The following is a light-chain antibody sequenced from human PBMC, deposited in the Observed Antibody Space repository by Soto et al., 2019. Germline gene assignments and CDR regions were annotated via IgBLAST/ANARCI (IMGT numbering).Light chain of an antibody. CDR1: QSVSSSY. CDR3: QQYGSSPRIT. Sequence: EIVLTQSPGTLSLSPGERATLSCRASQSVSSSYLAWYQQKPGQAPRLLIYGASSRATGIPDRFSGSGSGTDFTLTISRLEPEDFAVYYCQQYGSSPRITVGQGTRREV. V-gene: IGKV3-20*01. J-gene: IGKJ5*01. CDR2: GAS.